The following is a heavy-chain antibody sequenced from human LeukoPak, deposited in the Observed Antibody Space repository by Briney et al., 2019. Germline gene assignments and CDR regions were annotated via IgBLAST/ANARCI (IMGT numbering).Heavy chain of an antibody. CDR3: AKYSGLSYYDSSGYYLWEYYFDY. D-gene: IGHD3-22*01. CDR2: ISGSGGST. V-gene: IGHV3-23*01. J-gene: IGHJ4*02. CDR1: GFTFSSYA. Sequence: GGSLRLSCAASGFTFSSYAMSWVRQAPGKGLEWVSAISGSGGSTYYADSVKGRFTISRDNSKNTLYLQMNSLRAEDTAVYYCAKYSGLSYYDSSGYYLWEYYFDYWGQGTLVTVSS.